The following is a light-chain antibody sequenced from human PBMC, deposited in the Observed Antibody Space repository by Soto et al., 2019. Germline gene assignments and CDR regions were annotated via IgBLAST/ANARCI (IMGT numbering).Light chain of an antibody. CDR2: GSS. CDR1: QTISSSY. J-gene: IGKJ2*01. Sequence: EIVLTQSPGTLSLSPGERATLSCRASQTISSSYLAWYQQKPGQAPRLLIYGSSSRATGIPDRFGGSGSGTVFTLIISRLEAEDFAVFYCQYYRDSLGLYTLGQGTKLEIK. V-gene: IGKV3-20*01. CDR3: QYYRDSLGLYT.